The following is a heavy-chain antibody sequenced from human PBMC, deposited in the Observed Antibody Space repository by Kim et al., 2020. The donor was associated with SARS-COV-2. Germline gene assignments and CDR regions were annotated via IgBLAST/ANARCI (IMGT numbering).Heavy chain of an antibody. CDR3: ARGFCNDVNCFNWFDP. J-gene: IGHJ5*02. CDR1: GNIFNRYV. D-gene: IGHD2-15*01. V-gene: IGHV1-3*01. Sequence: SVKVSCKASGNIFNRYVMHWVRQAPGQSLEWMGWINAANGNTKYSQKFQGRVTITWDTSARTAYMDLSSLTSEDTAVYYCARGFCNDVNCFNWFDPWGQGTLVTVSS. CDR2: INAANGNT.